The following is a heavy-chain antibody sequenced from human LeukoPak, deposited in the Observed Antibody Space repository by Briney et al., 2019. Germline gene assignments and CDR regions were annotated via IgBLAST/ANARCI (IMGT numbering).Heavy chain of an antibody. J-gene: IGHJ4*02. V-gene: IGHV4-38-2*02. Sequence: SETLSLTCTVSGYSISSGYYWGWIRQPPGKGLEWIGSIYHSGSTYYNPSLKSRVTISVDTSKNQFSLKLSFVTAADTAVYYCARDGYQLPSPDYWGQGTLVTVSS. CDR1: GYSISSGYY. D-gene: IGHD2-2*01. CDR3: ARDGYQLPSPDY. CDR2: IYHSGST.